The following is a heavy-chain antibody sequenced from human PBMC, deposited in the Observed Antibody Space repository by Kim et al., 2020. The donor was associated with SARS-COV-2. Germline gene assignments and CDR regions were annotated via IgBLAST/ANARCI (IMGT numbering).Heavy chain of an antibody. CDR2: ISGSGGST. V-gene: IGHV3-23*01. J-gene: IGHJ3*02. D-gene: IGHD2-15*01. CDR1: GFTFSSYA. Sequence: GGSLRLSCAASGFTFSSYAMSWVRQAPGKGLEWVSAISGSGGSTYYADSVKGRFTISRDNSKNTLYLQMNSLRAEDTAVYYCAKDLMARIGLDAGDAFDIWGQGTMVTVSS. CDR3: AKDLMARIGLDAGDAFDI.